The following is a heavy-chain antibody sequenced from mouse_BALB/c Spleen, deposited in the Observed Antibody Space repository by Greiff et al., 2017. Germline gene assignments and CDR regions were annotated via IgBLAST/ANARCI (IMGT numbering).Heavy chain of an antibody. CDR3: AREGDGNPFAY. CDR2: INPSNGRT. CDR1: GYTFTSYW. Sequence: QVQLQQPGAELVKPGASVKLSCKASGYTFTSYWMHWVKQRPGQGLEWIGEINPSNGRTNYNEKFKSKATLTVDKSSSTAYMQLSSLTSEDSAVYYCAREGDGNPFAYWGQGTLVTVSA. D-gene: IGHD2-1*01. V-gene: IGHV1S81*02. J-gene: IGHJ3*01.